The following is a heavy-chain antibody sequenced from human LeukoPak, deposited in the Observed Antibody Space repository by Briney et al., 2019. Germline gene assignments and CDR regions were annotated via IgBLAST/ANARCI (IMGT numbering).Heavy chain of an antibody. V-gene: IGHV3-74*01. CDR3: ATGRGTPLGF. Sequence: GGSLRLSCAASGFAFSTYWMHWVRQAPGKGLVWVSRISTDGSSTFYAGSVKGRFTVSRDNAKNTLYLQMDSLRAEDTAMYYCATGRGTPLGFWGQGALVTVSS. J-gene: IGHJ4*02. D-gene: IGHD1-26*01. CDR1: GFAFSTYW. CDR2: ISTDGSST.